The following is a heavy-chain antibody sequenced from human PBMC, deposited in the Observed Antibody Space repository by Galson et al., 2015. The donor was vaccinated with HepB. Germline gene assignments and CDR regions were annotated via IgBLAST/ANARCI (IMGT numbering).Heavy chain of an antibody. CDR3: ARDSGHHQDFDF. V-gene: IGHV3-7*03. D-gene: IGHD1-26*01. Sequence: SLRLSCAASGFHFRSHWMSWVRQVPGKGLEGVANIRPDGSGKTYDHYVRGRSTISRDNAKNSLYLQMTNLRADDTAVYYCARDSGHHQDFDFWGQGTLVAVSS. J-gene: IGHJ4*02. CDR2: IRPDGSGK. CDR1: GFHFRSHW.